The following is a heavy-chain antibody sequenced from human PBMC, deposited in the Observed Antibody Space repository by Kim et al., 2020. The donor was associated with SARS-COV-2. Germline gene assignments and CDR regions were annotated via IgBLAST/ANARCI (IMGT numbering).Heavy chain of an antibody. D-gene: IGHD3-10*01. CDR3: ANPRVLY. V-gene: IGHV3-23*01. CDR1: GFTFRNYA. CDR2: MCSRTAGTSGT. Sequence: GGSLRLSCAASGFTFRNYAMPWVRRAPGKGLEWVSTMCSRTAGTSGTFYADSVKGRFTISRDDSQNTLYLQMNSLIVEDTAVYYYANPRVLYYGPGTLVTVSS. J-gene: IGHJ4*02.